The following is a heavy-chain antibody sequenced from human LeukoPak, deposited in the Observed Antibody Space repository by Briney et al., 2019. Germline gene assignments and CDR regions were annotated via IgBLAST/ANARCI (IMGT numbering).Heavy chain of an antibody. CDR2: IGPSNNYT. V-gene: IGHV1-18*01. CDR3: ARDSYYGGHYAFFEH. Sequence: ASVKVSCKTSGYTFTNFRIHWVRRTPGQGFEWMGWIGPSNNYTEYEQKLQGRLTLTTDTSTTTAHMELRSLTFDDTAIYYCARDSYYGGHYAFFEHWGQGTLVTVSS. J-gene: IGHJ4*02. CDR1: GYTFTNFR. D-gene: IGHD3-10*01.